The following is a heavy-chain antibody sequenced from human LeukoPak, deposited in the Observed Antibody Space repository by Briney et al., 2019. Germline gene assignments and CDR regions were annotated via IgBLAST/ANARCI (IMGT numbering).Heavy chain of an antibody. Sequence: GGSLRLSCAASGFTFSSYSMNWVRQAPGKGLEWVAVIWYDGSNKYYADSVKGRFTISRDNSKNSLYLQMNSLRVEDTAVYYCARVLETDCSGGSCYSGLDYWGQGTLVTVSS. CDR2: IWYDGSNK. CDR3: ARVLETDCSGGSCYSGLDY. CDR1: GFTFSSYS. V-gene: IGHV3-33*08. J-gene: IGHJ4*02. D-gene: IGHD2-15*01.